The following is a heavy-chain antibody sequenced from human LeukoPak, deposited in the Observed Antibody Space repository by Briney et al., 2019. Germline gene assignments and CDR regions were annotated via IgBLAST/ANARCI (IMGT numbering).Heavy chain of an antibody. D-gene: IGHD6-13*01. CDR1: GGSISSYC. CDR3: AGSASLYSSSWYVMRARYSYGTRFDY. CDR2: IYYSGRN. V-gene: IGHV4-59*12. Sequence: ASETLSLTCTVSGGSISSYCRSWVRQPPGKGLEWLGYIYYSGRNNYNPSFKSRVTISVDTSKNRFSLKLSSVTAADTAVYYCAGSASLYSSSWYVMRARYSYGTRFDYWGQGTLVTVSS. J-gene: IGHJ4*02.